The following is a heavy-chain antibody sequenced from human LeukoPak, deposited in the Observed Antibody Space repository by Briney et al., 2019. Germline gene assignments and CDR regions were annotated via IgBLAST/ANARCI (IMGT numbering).Heavy chain of an antibody. V-gene: IGHV3-30*18. CDR3: AKSNRYSSSCAFDY. CDR2: ISYDGSNK. D-gene: IGHD6-13*01. J-gene: IGHJ4*02. Sequence: GGSLRLSCAASGFTFSSYGMHWVRQAPGKGLEWVAVISYDGSNKYYTDSVKGRFTISRDNSKNTLYLQMNSLRAEDTAVYYCAKSNRYSSSCAFDYWGQGTLVTVSS. CDR1: GFTFSSYG.